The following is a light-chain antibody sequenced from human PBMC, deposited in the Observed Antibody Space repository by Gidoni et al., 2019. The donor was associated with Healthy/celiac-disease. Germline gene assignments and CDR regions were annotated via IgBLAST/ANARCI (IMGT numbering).Light chain of an antibody. CDR1: QSVSSN. J-gene: IGKJ1*01. Sequence: ASQSVSSNLAWYQQKPGQAPRHLIYGASTRATGIPARFSGRGSGTESTLTISSLQSEDFAVYYYQQYDNWLPRTFXQXTKVEIK. CDR3: QQYDNWLPRT. V-gene: IGKV3-15*01. CDR2: GAS.